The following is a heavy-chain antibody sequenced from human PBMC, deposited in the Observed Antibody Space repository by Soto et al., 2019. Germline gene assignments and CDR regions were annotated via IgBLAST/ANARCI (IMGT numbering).Heavy chain of an antibody. D-gene: IGHD1-1*01. Sequence: QVQLVESGGGVVQPGRSLRLCCAASGFTFSSYGMHWVRQAPGKGLEWVAVISYDGSNKYYADSVKGRFTISRDNSKNTLYLQMNSLRAEDTAVYYCAKDLGLETTGYYYGMDVWGQGTTVTVSS. CDR1: GFTFSSYG. CDR3: AKDLGLETTGYYYGMDV. V-gene: IGHV3-30*18. CDR2: ISYDGSNK. J-gene: IGHJ6*02.